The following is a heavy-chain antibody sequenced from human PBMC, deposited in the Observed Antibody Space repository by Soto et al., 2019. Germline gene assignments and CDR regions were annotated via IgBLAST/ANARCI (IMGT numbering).Heavy chain of an antibody. D-gene: IGHD6-6*01. Sequence: SVKVSCKASGGTFSSYAISWVRQAPGQGLEWMGGIIPIFGTANYAQKFQGRVTITADESTSTAYMELSSLRSEDTAVYYCAVSIAARNLNWGQGTLVTISS. CDR1: GGTFSSYA. CDR2: IIPIFGTA. J-gene: IGHJ4*02. V-gene: IGHV1-69*13. CDR3: AVSIAARNLN.